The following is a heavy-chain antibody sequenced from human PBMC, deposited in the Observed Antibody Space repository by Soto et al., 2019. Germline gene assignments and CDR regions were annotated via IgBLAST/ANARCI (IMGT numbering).Heavy chain of an antibody. D-gene: IGHD3-10*01. CDR2: IYYSGST. CDR3: ARQGHRGYYYYGIDG. V-gene: IGHV4-59*01. Sequence: SETLSLTCTVSGGSISSYYWSWIRQPPGKGLEWIGYIYYSGSTNYNPSLKSRVTISVDTSKNQFSLKLSSVTAADTAVYYCARQGHRGYYYYGIDGWGQGTTVTVSS. CDR1: GGSISSYY. J-gene: IGHJ6*02.